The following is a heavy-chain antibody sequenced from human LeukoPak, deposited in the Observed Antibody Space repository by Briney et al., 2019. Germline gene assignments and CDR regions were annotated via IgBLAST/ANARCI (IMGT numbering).Heavy chain of an antibody. CDR1: GFTFSSYA. CDR3: AREAVVTASAFDI. Sequence: GRSLRLSCAASGFTFSSYAMHWVRQAPGKGLEWVAVISYDGSNKYYADSVKGRFTISRDNSKNTLYLQMNSLRAEGTAVYYCAREAVVTASAFDIWGQGTMVTVSS. D-gene: IGHD2-21*02. CDR2: ISYDGSNK. V-gene: IGHV3-30-3*01. J-gene: IGHJ3*02.